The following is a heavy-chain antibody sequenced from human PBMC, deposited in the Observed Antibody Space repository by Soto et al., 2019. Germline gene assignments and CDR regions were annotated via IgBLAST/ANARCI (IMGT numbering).Heavy chain of an antibody. CDR3: ARGRTLITGTSLDY. CDR1: GGSFSCYY. CDR2: INHSGST. Sequence: SETLSLTCAVYGGSFSCYYWTWIRQPPGKGLEWIGEINHSGSTNYKPSLRSRVTISVDTSKNQLSLKVNSVTAADTAAYYCARGRTLITGTSLDYWGQGTLVTVSS. V-gene: IGHV4-34*01. D-gene: IGHD1-20*01. J-gene: IGHJ4*02.